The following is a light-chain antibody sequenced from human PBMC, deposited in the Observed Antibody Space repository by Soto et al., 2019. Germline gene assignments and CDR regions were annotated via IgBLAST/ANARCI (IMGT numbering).Light chain of an antibody. CDR3: QKCFITPLLP. CDR1: QSISTF. V-gene: IGKV1-39*01. Sequence: DIQMTQSPSSLSASVGDRVTITCRASQSISTFLNWYQQKPGKAPKLLIYGASNLESGVPSTFSGSGSGTVFTLTISRIQPEDFATYYCQKCFITPLLPIGVGTNLEIK. CDR2: GAS. J-gene: IGKJ4*01.